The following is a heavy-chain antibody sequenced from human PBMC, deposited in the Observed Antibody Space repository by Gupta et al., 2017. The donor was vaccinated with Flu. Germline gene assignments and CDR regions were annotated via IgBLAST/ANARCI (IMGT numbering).Heavy chain of an antibody. CDR2: INQDGGEK. V-gene: IGHV3-7*01. CDR1: GFTSTASW. D-gene: IGHD2-2*01. CDR3: ARHYCSSPSCYDYGVDV. J-gene: IGHJ6*02. Sequence: EVQMVESGRALVQSGGVVGLSCAASGFTSTASWWTYVRRAPGKALEWVANINQDGGEKQYVDSVKGRFTIYRDNAKKSLYLQMNGLRVEDTAVYYCARHYCSSPSCYDYGVDVWGRGTTVTVSS.